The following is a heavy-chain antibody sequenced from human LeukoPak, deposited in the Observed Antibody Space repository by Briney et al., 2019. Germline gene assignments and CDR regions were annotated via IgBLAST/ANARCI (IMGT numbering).Heavy chain of an antibody. CDR1: GFTFSNFA. V-gene: IGHV3-30-3*01. J-gene: IGHJ6*02. D-gene: IGHD3-16*01. CDR2: ISYDGDNE. CDR3: ARVRGGRSWYYYGMDV. Sequence: AGGSLRLSCAASGFTFSNFAMHWVRQAPGKGLEWVAVISYDGDNEYYADSVKGQFTISRDNSKDRLYMKMNSLRPEDTAMYYCARVRGGRSWYYYGMDVWGRGTTVTVSS.